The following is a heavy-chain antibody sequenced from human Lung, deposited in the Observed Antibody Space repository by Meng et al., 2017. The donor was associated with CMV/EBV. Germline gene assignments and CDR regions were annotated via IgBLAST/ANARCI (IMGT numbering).Heavy chain of an antibody. J-gene: IGHJ6*02. Sequence: SETLSLXCTVSGGSISTYYWNWLRQLPGKGLEWIAYISNSGSTDYNPSLKSRVTISVDTSKNQFSLKLTSVTAADTAVYYCARFDMEVEGYYGMDVWGQGXTVTVSS. V-gene: IGHV4-59*01. CDR2: ISNSGST. D-gene: IGHD2-15*01. CDR1: GGSISTYY. CDR3: ARFDMEVEGYYGMDV.